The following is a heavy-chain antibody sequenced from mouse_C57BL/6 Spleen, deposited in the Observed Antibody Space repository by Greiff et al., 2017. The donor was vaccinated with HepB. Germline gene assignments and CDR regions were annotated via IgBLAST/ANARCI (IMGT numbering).Heavy chain of an antibody. V-gene: IGHV5-4*03. Sequence: EVKLEESGGGLVKPGGSLKLSCAASGFTFSSYAMSWVRQTPEKRLEWVATISDGGSYTYYPDNVKGRFTISRDNAKNNLYLQMSHLKSEDTAMYYCARAYDYDNYAMDYWGQGTSVTVSS. J-gene: IGHJ4*01. CDR2: ISDGGSYT. CDR3: ARAYDYDNYAMDY. D-gene: IGHD2-4*01. CDR1: GFTFSSYA.